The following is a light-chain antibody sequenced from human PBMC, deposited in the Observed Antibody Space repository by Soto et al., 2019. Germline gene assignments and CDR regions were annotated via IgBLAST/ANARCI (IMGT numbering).Light chain of an antibody. Sequence: DIQMTQSPSTLSTSVGDRVTITCQASQSIGSWLAWYQQKPGKAPKLLIYKASTLESGVPSRFSGSGSGTQFTLTISSLQPDDFATYYCQQYNRYITFGQGTRLEIK. V-gene: IGKV1-5*03. CDR1: QSIGSW. CDR2: KAS. CDR3: QQYNRYIT. J-gene: IGKJ5*01.